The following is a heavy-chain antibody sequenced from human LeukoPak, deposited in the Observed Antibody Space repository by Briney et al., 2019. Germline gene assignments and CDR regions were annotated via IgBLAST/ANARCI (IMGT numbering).Heavy chain of an antibody. CDR2: IYTSGTI. CDR1: GGSISSYY. Sequence: SETLSLTCTVSGGSISSYYWSWIRQPAGTALEWIGRIYTSGTITYNPSLKSRVTMSVDTSKNQFSLKLSSVTAADTAVYFCARIGGGTPGSWGQGTLVTVSS. J-gene: IGHJ4*02. CDR3: ARIGGGTPGS. V-gene: IGHV4-4*07. D-gene: IGHD3-10*01.